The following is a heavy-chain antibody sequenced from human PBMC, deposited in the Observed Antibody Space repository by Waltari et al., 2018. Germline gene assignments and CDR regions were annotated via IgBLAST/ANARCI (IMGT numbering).Heavy chain of an antibody. CDR1: GFTFTSYG. D-gene: IGHD7-27*01. CDR2: SSADGTRT. V-gene: IGHV3-23*01. Sequence: EVQLLGSGGDLVQPGGSLRLSCAASGFTFTSYGMSSVRQAPWKGPEWGSSSSADGTRTYDRDSMKCRFTISRDNSENTLYLQMNSLRAEDTALYYCAKGTWGSAFDIWGQGTMVTVSS. J-gene: IGHJ3*02. CDR3: AKGTWGSAFDI.